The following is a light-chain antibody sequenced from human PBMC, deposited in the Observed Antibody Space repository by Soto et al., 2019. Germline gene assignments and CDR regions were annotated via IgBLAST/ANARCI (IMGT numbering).Light chain of an antibody. Sequence: IDVTQSQSSVAASLRDRVTITCVASRDIGSDLSWYQQKPGKAPTLLIYAASNLQSGVPSRFRGSRSGTEFTLTVSSLQPEDFVTYYCLQDQDDSWTFGQGTKVDIK. J-gene: IGKJ1*01. CDR1: RDIGSD. CDR3: LQDQDDSWT. CDR2: AAS. V-gene: IGKV1-6*02.